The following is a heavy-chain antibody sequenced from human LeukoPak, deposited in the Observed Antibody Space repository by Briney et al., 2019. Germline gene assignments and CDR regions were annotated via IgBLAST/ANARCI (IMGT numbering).Heavy chain of an antibody. Sequence: SETLSLTCTVSGGSISSYYWSWIRQPPGKGLEWIGEINHSGSTNYNPSLKSRVTISVDTSKNQFSLKLSSVTAADTAVYYCARLRTAAAGKVRWFDPWGQGTLVTVSS. J-gene: IGHJ5*02. D-gene: IGHD6-13*01. CDR1: GGSISSYY. CDR2: INHSGST. V-gene: IGHV4-34*01. CDR3: ARLRTAAAGKVRWFDP.